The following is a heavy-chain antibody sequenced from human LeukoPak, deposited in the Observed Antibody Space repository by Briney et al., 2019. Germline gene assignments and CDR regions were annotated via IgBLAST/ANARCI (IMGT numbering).Heavy chain of an antibody. Sequence: GGSLRLSCAASGFTVSSNYMSWVRQAPGKGLEWVSVIYSGGSTYYADSVKGRFTISRDNSKNTLYLQMNSLRAGDTAVYYCARGFSSHIVVGEGDAFDIWGQGTMVTVSS. J-gene: IGHJ3*02. V-gene: IGHV3-53*01. CDR1: GFTVSSNY. CDR2: IYSGGST. D-gene: IGHD2-21*01. CDR3: ARGFSSHIVVGEGDAFDI.